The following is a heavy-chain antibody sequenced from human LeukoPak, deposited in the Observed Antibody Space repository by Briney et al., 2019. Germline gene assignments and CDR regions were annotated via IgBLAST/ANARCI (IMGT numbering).Heavy chain of an antibody. CDR1: GGSISRAGYF. CDR3: ARVEGNWFDP. Sequence: SQTLSLTCTVSGGSISRAGYFWSWIRQHPGKGLEWIGYVYYSGSTYYNPSLKSRVSISVDTSKNQFSLKLSSVTAADTAVYFCARVEGNWFDPWGQGTLVTVSS. V-gene: IGHV4-31*03. J-gene: IGHJ5*02. CDR2: VYYSGST.